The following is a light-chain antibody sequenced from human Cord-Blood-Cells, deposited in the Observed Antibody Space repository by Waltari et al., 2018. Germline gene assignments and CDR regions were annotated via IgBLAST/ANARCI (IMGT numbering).Light chain of an antibody. J-gene: IGLJ3*02. CDR2: SNN. Sequence: QSVLTQPPSASGTPGQRVTISCSGSSYNIGSTTVNWYQQRPGTAPKLLIYSNNQRPSGVPDRFSGSKSGTSASLAISGLQSEDEADYYCAAWDDSLIWVFGGGTKLTVL. CDR3: AAWDDSLIWV. CDR1: SYNIGSTT. V-gene: IGLV1-44*01.